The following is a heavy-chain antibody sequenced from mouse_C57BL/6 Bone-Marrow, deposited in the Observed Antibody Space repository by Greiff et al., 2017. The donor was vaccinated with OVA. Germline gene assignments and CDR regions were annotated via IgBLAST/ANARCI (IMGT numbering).Heavy chain of an antibody. Sequence: QVQLQQPGAELVKPGASVKLSCKASGYTFTSYWMHWVKQRPGRGLEWIGRIDPNSGGTKYNEKFKSKATLTVDKSSSTAYMQLSSLTSEDSAVYFCARRDGSSPYWYFDVWGTGTTVTVSS. J-gene: IGHJ1*03. V-gene: IGHV1-62-3*01. CDR1: GYTFTSYW. CDR3: ARRDGSSPYWYFDV. D-gene: IGHD1-1*01. CDR2: IDPNSGGT.